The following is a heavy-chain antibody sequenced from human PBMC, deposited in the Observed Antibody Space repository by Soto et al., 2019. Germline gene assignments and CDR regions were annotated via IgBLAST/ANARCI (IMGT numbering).Heavy chain of an antibody. D-gene: IGHD2-8*01. CDR3: ARQVGRLFYHNGRGYDH. J-gene: IGHJ5*02. Sequence: QVQLQESGPGQVKASETLSLTCTVSGASISSSDHHWGWIRQSPGEGLEWIGSIYYTGLTYYNLSLKSRVTISVDTSKNQFSLRLGSVTAADTAIYYCARQVGRLFYHNGRGYDHWGQGTLVTVSS. CDR2: IYYTGLT. CDR1: GASISSSDHH. V-gene: IGHV4-39*01.